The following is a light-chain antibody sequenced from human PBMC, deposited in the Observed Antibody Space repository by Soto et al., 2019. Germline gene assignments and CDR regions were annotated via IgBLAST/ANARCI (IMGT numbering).Light chain of an antibody. CDR1: SNDVGTYNL. J-gene: IGLJ1*01. CDR2: END. Sequence: QSALTQPASVSGSPGQSITISCTGTSNDVGTYNLVSWYQQRPGKGPTLVIFENDQRPSGVSLRFSGSKSGNTASLTISGLQAEDEADYYCCSYAGSNTYVFGTRTKLTVL. V-gene: IGLV2-23*01. CDR3: CSYAGSNTYV.